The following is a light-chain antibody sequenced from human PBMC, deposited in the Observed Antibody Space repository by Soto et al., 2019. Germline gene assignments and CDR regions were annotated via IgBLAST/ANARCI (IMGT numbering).Light chain of an antibody. J-gene: IGKJ2*01. CDR2: GAS. CDR3: QQYGDWPPET. CDR1: QSVSRN. V-gene: IGKV3-15*01. Sequence: EVVLTQSPATLSVSPGDRATLSCRASQSVSRNLAWYQQKPGQAPRLLIYGASTRATGVPARFSGSGSATEFTLSISSLQSEAVAVYYCQQYGDWPPETFGQGTKL.